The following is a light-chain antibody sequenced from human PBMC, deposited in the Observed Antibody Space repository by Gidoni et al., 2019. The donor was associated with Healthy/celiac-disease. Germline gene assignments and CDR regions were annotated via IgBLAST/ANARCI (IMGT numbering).Light chain of an antibody. J-gene: IGKJ1*01. V-gene: IGKV1-39*01. CDR2: AAS. CDR1: ETIDKY. Sequence: SQMTQSPSSLSASVGDRITITCRASETIDKYLNWYQQKPGKAPKVLIYAASTLQSGVPSRFSGSGSGTYFTLTISSLQPEDFATYYCQQTYYTIDSWTFGQGTKVEI. CDR3: QQTYYTIDSWT.